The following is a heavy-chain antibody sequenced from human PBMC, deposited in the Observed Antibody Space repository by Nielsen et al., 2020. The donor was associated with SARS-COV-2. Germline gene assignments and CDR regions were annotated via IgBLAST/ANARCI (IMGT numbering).Heavy chain of an antibody. V-gene: IGHV5-10-1*01. J-gene: IGHJ3*02. Sequence: GESLKISCKGSGYSFTSYWISWVRQMPGKGLEWMGRIDPSDSYTNYSPSFQGHVTISADKSISTAYLQWSSLKASDTAMYYCARNRLHGFWSGDDAFDIWGQGTMVTVSS. D-gene: IGHD3-3*01. CDR3: ARNRLHGFWSGDDAFDI. CDR2: IDPSDSYT. CDR1: GYSFTSYW.